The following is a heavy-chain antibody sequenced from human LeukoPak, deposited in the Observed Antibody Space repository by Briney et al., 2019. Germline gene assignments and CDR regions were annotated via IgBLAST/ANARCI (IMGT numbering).Heavy chain of an antibody. CDR3: ARARQYYYYYYMDV. V-gene: IGHV1-2*02. J-gene: IGHJ6*03. CDR1: GYTFTGYY. CDR2: INPNSGGT. Sequence: GASVKVSCKAAGYTFTGYYMHWVRQAPGQGLEWMGWINPNSGGTNYAKKFQGRVTMNRDTSISTAYMELSRLRSDDTAVYYCARARQYYYYYYMDVWGKGTTVTVSS.